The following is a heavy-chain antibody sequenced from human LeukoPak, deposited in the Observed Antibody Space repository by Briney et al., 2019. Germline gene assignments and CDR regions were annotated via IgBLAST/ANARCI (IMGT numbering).Heavy chain of an antibody. CDR3: ARGTLYGSGSYYSFDP. D-gene: IGHD3-10*01. CDR2: FHISGNT. V-gene: IGHV4-4*07. Sequence: SETLSLTCIVSGGSISDYYWSWIRQPAGKGLEWIGRFHISGNTNYNPSLKSRVSMSVDTSKNHFSLKLSSVTAADTAVYYCARGTLYGSGSYYSFDPWGQGTLVTVSS. J-gene: IGHJ5*02. CDR1: GGSISDYY.